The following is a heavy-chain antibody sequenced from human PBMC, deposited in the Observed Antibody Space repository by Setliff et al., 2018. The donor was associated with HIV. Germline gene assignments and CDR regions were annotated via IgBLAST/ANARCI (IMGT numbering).Heavy chain of an antibody. D-gene: IGHD4-17*01. CDR3: ARDRPPSTVDMLCSFDR. CDR2: IFYTGTT. CDR1: HGSISPFY. J-gene: IGHJ3*02. Sequence: PSETLSLTCTVSHGSISPFYWSWMRQPPGKGLEWIGYIFYTGTTKYNPSLKSRVSMSVDMSKNQLSLKLKSVTAADTAVYYCARDRPPSTVDMLCSFDRWGQGTKVTVSS. V-gene: IGHV4-59*01.